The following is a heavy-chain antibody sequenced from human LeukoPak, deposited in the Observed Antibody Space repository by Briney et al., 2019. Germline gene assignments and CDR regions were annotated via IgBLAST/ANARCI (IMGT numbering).Heavy chain of an antibody. V-gene: IGHV4-4*07. Sequence: PSETLSLTCTVSGGSISSYYWSWIRQPAGKGLEWIGRIYTSGSTNYNPSLKSRVTISVDTSKNQFSLKLSSVTAADTAVYYCASLAYCGGDCPDWGQGTLVTVSS. CDR1: GGSISSYY. CDR2: IYTSGST. D-gene: IGHD2-21*02. CDR3: ASLAYCGGDCPD. J-gene: IGHJ4*02.